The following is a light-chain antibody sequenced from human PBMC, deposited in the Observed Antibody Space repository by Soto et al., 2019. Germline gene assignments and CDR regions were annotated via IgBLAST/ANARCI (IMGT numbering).Light chain of an antibody. V-gene: IGKV4-1*01. J-gene: IGKJ2*01. CDR3: QQYESTQPT. Sequence: DIVMTQSPDSLAVSLGERATINCKSSQSVLYSSNNKNYLAWYQQRPGQPPKLLIYWASTRESGVPDRFSGSGSSTDFTLTITNLQAEDVAVYNCQQYESTQPTFGKGTKLEIK. CDR2: WAS. CDR1: QSVLYSSNNKNY.